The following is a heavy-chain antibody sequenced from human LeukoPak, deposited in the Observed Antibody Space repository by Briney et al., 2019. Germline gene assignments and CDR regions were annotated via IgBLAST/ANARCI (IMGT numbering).Heavy chain of an antibody. Sequence: GGSLRLSCAASGFTFSSYGMHWVRQAPGKGLEWVAVIWYDGSNKYYADSVKGRFTISRDNSKNTLYLQMNSLRAEDTAVYYCAREMSYGDCFDYWGQGTLVTVSS. J-gene: IGHJ4*02. D-gene: IGHD4-17*01. V-gene: IGHV3-33*01. CDR1: GFTFSSYG. CDR3: AREMSYGDCFDY. CDR2: IWYDGSNK.